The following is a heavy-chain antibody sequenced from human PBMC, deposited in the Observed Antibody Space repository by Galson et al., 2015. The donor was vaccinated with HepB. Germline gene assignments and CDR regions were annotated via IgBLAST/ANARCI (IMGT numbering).Heavy chain of an antibody. J-gene: IGHJ4*02. CDR2: INPNSGDT. CDR1: GYIFTTYY. Sequence: SVKVSCKASGYIFTTYYIHWVRQAPGQGLEWMGRINPNSGDTNSARKFQGRVTMTRDTSITTAYMELSGLRSDDMAVYYCARGGLLYTLAYYFDYWGQGTLVTVSS. D-gene: IGHD2-2*02. V-gene: IGHV1-2*06. CDR3: ARGGLLYTLAYYFDY.